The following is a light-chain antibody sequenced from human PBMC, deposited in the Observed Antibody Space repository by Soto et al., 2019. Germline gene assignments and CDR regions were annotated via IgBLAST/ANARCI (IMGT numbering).Light chain of an antibody. J-gene: IGKJ1*01. V-gene: IGKV3-20*01. Sequence: EIGMTQSPATLSVSTGESATLSCRASQNINSNLAWYQQKPGQAPRLLIYRASTMATGIPDRFSGSGSGTDFTLTISRLEPEDFAVYHCQQYGSSPPTFGQGTKVDI. CDR1: QNINSN. CDR2: RAS. CDR3: QQYGSSPPT.